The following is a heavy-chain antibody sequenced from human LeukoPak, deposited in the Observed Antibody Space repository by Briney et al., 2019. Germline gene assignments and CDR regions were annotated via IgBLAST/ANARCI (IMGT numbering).Heavy chain of an antibody. J-gene: IGHJ6*03. Sequence: GASVKVSCKASGYTFTSYGISWVRQAPGQGLEWMGWISAYNGNTNYAQKLQGRVTMTTDASTSTAYMELRSLRSDDTAVDYCARVHRDSSSWYFLYYYYYMDVWGKGTTVTVSS. D-gene: IGHD6-13*01. CDR1: GYTFTSYG. CDR3: ARVHRDSSSWYFLYYYYYMDV. V-gene: IGHV1-18*01. CDR2: ISAYNGNT.